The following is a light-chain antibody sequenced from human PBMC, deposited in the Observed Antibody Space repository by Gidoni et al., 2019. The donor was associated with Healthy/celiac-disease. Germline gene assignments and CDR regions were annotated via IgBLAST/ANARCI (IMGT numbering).Light chain of an antibody. CDR2: GAS. CDR1: QSVSSSD. CDR3: QQYGSSPWT. Sequence: EIVLTQSPGTVSLSPGGRATLSCRASQSVSSSDLAWYQQKPGQAPRLLIYGASSRATGIPDRFSGSGSGTDFTLTISRLEPEDFAVYYCQQYGSSPWTFGQGTKVEIK. V-gene: IGKV3-20*01. J-gene: IGKJ1*01.